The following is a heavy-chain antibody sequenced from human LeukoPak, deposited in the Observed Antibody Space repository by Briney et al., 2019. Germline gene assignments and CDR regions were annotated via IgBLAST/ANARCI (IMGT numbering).Heavy chain of an antibody. CDR1: GYTFTSYD. CDR3: AKDNSITMIVVVITTAFDY. D-gene: IGHD3-22*01. V-gene: IGHV1-8*01. CDR2: MNPNSGNT. Sequence: GASVKVSCKASGYTFTSYDINWVRQATGQGLEWMGWMNPNSGNTGYAQKFQGRVTMTRNTSISTAYMELSSLRAEDTAVYYCAKDNSITMIVVVITTAFDYWGQGTLVTVSS. J-gene: IGHJ4*02.